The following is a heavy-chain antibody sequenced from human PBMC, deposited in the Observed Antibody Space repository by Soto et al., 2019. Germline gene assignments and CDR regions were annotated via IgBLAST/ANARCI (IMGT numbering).Heavy chain of an antibody. Sequence: QVQLVQSGAEVKKPGASVKVSCKASGYTFITYDINWVRQATGQGLEWVGWVNPDSGKTDYARKFQGRVTMPRNTSISTVYMERSVLRSEDTAVYYCARGNWFDPWGQGPLVTVSS. J-gene: IGHJ5*02. CDR1: GYTFITYD. CDR2: VNPDSGKT. CDR3: ARGNWFDP. V-gene: IGHV1-8*01.